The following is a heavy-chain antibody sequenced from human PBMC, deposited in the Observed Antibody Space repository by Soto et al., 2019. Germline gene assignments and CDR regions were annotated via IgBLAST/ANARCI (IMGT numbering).Heavy chain of an antibody. V-gene: IGHV4-4*02. CDR1: GGSISSSNW. Sequence: QVQLQESGPGLVKPSGTLSLTCAVSGGSISSSNWWSWVRQHPGKGLECIGETYHSGSTHYNPSLKSRVTRSVDKSKNLFSLKLSSVTAADTAVYYCASVNDYVWGSYRYFDSWGQGTLVTVSS. D-gene: IGHD3-16*02. CDR3: ASVNDYVWGSYRYFDS. CDR2: TYHSGST. J-gene: IGHJ4*02.